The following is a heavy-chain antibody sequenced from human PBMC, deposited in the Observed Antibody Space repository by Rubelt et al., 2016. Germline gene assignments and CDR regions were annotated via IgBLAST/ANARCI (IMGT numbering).Heavy chain of an antibody. J-gene: IGHJ6*02. Sequence: DSVKGRFTISRDNAKNSLYLQMNSLRAEDTAVYYCARAYYYDSSGYSYYYYYGMDVWGQGTTVTVSS. CDR3: ARAYYYDSSGYSYYYYYGMDV. V-gene: IGHV3-11*06. D-gene: IGHD3-22*01.